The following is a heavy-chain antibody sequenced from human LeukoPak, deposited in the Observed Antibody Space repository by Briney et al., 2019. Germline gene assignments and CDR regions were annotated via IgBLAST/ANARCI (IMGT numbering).Heavy chain of an antibody. CDR1: GFAFRSYA. D-gene: IGHD3-22*01. CDR3: AKGYDSSGYYFNSHDY. V-gene: IGHV3-23*01. J-gene: IGHJ4*02. Sequence: GGSLRLSCAASGFAFRSYAMSWVRQAPGKGLEWVSTISGSGGNTYYADSVKGRFTISRDNPKNTVYVQMNSLRAEDTAVYYCAKGYDSSGYYFNSHDYWGQGTPVTVSS. CDR2: ISGSGGNT.